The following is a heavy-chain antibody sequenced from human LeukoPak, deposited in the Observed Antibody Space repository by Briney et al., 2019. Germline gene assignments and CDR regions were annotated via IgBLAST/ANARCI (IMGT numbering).Heavy chain of an antibody. V-gene: IGHV3-74*01. CDR2: INADGSTA. D-gene: IGHD1-14*01. Sequence: GGSLRLSCAAYGFTFGNSWVHWVRQAPGKGLVWVSLINADGSTATYADSVKGRFTISRDNARNTLSLQMNSLTIEDTAVYYCVVVVEPPDSDGFDVWGQGTMITVSS. J-gene: IGHJ3*01. CDR1: GFTFGNSW. CDR3: VVVVEPPDSDGFDV.